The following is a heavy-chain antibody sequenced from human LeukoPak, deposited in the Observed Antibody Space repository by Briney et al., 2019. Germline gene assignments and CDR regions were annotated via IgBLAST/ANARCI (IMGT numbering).Heavy chain of an antibody. CDR3: ARDETGYCSSTSCSYAFDI. CDR2: IWYDGSNK. Sequence: GGSLRLSCAASGFTFSSYGMHWVRQAPGKGLEWVAVIWYDGSNKYYADSVKGRFTISRDNSKNTLYLKMNSLRAEDTAVYYCARDETGYCSSTSCSYAFDIWSQGTMVTVSS. D-gene: IGHD2-2*01. J-gene: IGHJ3*02. V-gene: IGHV3-33*01. CDR1: GFTFSSYG.